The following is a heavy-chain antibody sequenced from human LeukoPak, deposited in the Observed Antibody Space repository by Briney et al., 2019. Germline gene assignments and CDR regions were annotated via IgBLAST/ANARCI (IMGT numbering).Heavy chain of an antibody. J-gene: IGHJ4*02. D-gene: IGHD5-18*01. CDR1: GFPFSSYA. Sequence: PGGSLRLSCVVSGFPFSSYAMSWVRQAPGKGLEWVSGISGSGDDTYYAASVKGRFIVSRDTSKNTLYLQMNSLRAEDTAVYYCAKDPLNTLMVSPTFDYWGRGTLVTVSS. CDR2: ISGSGDDT. CDR3: AKDPLNTLMVSPTFDY. V-gene: IGHV3-23*01.